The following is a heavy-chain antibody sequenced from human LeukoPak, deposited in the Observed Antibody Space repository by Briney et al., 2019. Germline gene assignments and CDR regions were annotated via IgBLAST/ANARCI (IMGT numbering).Heavy chain of an antibody. CDR3: AKGTEYGMDV. Sequence: GGSLRLSCAASGFTFSSYAMHWVRQAPGKGLEWVAVISYDGSNKYYADSVKGRFTISRDNSKNTLYLQMNSLRAEDTAVYYCAKGTEYGMDVWGQGTTVTVSS. CDR2: ISYDGSNK. J-gene: IGHJ6*02. V-gene: IGHV3-30*04. CDR1: GFTFSSYA.